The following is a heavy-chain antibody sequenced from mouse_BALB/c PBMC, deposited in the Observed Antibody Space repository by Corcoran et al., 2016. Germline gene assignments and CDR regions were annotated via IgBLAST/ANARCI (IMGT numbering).Heavy chain of an antibody. J-gene: IGHJ4*01. CDR1: GYTFTDYN. D-gene: IGHD3-3*01. Sequence: EVLLQQSGPELVKPGASVKIPCKASGYTFTDYNTDWVKQSHGKSLEWIGDINPNNGGTIYNQKFKGKATLTVDKSSSTAYMELRSLTSEDTAVYYCARGWDNAMDYWGQGTSVTVSS. CDR2: INPNNGGT. V-gene: IGHV1-18*01. CDR3: ARGWDNAMDY.